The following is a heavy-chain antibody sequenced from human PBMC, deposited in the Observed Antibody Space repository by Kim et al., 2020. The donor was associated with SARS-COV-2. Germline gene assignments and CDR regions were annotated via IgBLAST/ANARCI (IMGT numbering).Heavy chain of an antibody. CDR3: ARGLPGY. Sequence: SETLSLTCAVYGGSFNGYTWHWFRQSPEKGLEWIGQINHSGDTKYNPSVKSRVTISIDTSKSQFSLKLTSVTAADTAVYFCARGLPGYWGQGTLVTVSS. CDR1: GGSFNGYT. V-gene: IGHV4-34*01. J-gene: IGHJ4*02. CDR2: INHSGDT.